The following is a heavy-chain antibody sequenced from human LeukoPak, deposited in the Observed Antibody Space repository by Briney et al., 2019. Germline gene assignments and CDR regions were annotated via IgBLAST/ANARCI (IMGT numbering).Heavy chain of an antibody. Sequence: GESLKISCKGSGYSFTTYWIGWVRQMPGKGLEWMGIIYPGDSDTRYSASFQGQVTISADSSISTAYLQWTSLRAADTAMYYCARPGSGTIGIDYWGQGTLVTVSS. CDR2: IYPGDSDT. J-gene: IGHJ4*02. D-gene: IGHD3-10*01. V-gene: IGHV5-51*01. CDR3: ARPGSGTIGIDY. CDR1: GYSFTTYW.